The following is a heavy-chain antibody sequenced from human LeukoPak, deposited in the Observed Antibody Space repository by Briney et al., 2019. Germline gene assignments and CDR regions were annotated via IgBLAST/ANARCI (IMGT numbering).Heavy chain of an antibody. CDR2: INHSGST. D-gene: IGHD2-8*01. V-gene: IGHV4-34*01. Sequence: SETLSLTCAVYGGSFSGYYWSWIRQPPGRGLEWIGEINHSGSTNYNPSLKSRVTISVDTSKNQFSQKLSSVTAADTAVYYCARAQGYCTNGVCYFDYWGQGTLVTVSS. CDR3: ARAQGYCTNGVCYFDY. J-gene: IGHJ4*02. CDR1: GGSFSGYY.